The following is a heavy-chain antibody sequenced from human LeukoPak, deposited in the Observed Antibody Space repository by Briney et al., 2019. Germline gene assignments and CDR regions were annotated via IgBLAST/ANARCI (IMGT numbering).Heavy chain of an antibody. CDR2: LYYSGST. J-gene: IGHJ5*02. Sequence: SETLSLTCTVSGGSLSSYYWSWIRQPPGKGLEWIGNLYYSGSTNYNPSLKSRVSMSVDTSNIQFSLKLTSVTAADTAVYYCARSGTYNGILSFDPWGQGTLVTVSS. V-gene: IGHV4-59*01. D-gene: IGHD1-14*01. CDR3: ARSGTYNGILSFDP. CDR1: GGSLSSYY.